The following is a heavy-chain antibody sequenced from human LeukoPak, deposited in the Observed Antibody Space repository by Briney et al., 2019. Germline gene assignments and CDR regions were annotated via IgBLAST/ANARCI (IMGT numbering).Heavy chain of an antibody. V-gene: IGHV3-23*01. CDR2: ISSSGIST. CDR1: GFTFSSYA. J-gene: IGHJ4*02. Sequence: GGSLRLSCAASGFTFSSYAMSWVRQAPGKGLEWVSSISSSGISTYCTDSVKGRFTISRDNSKNTLYLQMSSLRAEDTAVYYCAKGGATSASPSDYWGQGTLATVPS. D-gene: IGHD1-26*01. CDR3: AKGGATSASPSDY.